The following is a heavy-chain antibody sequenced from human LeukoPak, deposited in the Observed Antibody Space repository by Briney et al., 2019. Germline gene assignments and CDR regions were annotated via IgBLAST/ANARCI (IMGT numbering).Heavy chain of an antibody. CDR3: ARKLDYYYDSSGHFDY. D-gene: IGHD3-22*01. CDR2: INPNSGGT. J-gene: IGHJ4*02. Sequence: ASVKVSCKASGYTFTGYYMHWVRQAPGQGLEWMGWINPNSGGTNYAQKFQGRVTMTRDTSISTAYMELSRLRSDDTAVYYCARKLDYYYDSSGHFDYWGQGTLVTVSS. CDR1: GYTFTGYY. V-gene: IGHV1-2*02.